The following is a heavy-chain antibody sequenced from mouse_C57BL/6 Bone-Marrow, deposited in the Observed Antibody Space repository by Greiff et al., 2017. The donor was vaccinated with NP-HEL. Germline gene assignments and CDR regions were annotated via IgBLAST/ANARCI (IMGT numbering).Heavy chain of an antibody. V-gene: IGHV8-12*01. CDR1: GFSLSTSGMG. D-gene: IGHD2-5*01. CDR2: IYWDDYK. CDR3: ARSSYYSNYQFAY. J-gene: IGHJ3*01. Sequence: QVTLKESGPGISQSSQTLSLTCSFSGFSLSTSGMGVSWIRQPSGKGLEWLAHIYWDDYKRYHPSLKSRLTISKDTSRNQVFLKSTSVDTAGTATYYCARSSYYSNYQFAYWGQGTLVTVSA.